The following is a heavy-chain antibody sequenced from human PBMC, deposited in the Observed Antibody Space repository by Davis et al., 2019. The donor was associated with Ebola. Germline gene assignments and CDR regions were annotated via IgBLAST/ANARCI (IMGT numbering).Heavy chain of an antibody. D-gene: IGHD3-10*01. CDR3: ARTSITMVRGVITSWFDP. J-gene: IGHJ5*02. CDR2: IFSNDEK. CDR1: GFSLSNARMG. Sequence: SGPTLVKPTQTLTLTCTVSGFSLSNARMGVSWIRQPPGKALEWLAHIFSNDEKSYSTSLKSRLTISKDTSKSQVVLTMTNMDPVDTATYYCARTSITMVRGVITSWFDPWGQGTLVTVSS. V-gene: IGHV2-26*01.